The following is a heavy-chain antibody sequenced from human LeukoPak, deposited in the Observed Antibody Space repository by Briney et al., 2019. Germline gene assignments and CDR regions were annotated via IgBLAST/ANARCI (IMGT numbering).Heavy chain of an antibody. Sequence: SETLSLTCTVSGGSISSYYWSWIRQPAGKGLEWIGRIYTSGSTNYNPSLKSRVTISVDTSKNQFSLKLSSVTAADTAVYYCARGVYSGGYYNAFDIWGQGTMVTVSS. CDR1: GGSISSYY. CDR2: IYTSGST. D-gene: IGHD1-26*01. CDR3: ARGVYSGGYYNAFDI. J-gene: IGHJ3*02. V-gene: IGHV4-4*07.